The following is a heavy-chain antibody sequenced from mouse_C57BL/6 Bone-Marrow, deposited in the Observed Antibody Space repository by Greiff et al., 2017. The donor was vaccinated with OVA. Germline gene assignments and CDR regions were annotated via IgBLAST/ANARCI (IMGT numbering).Heavy chain of an antibody. V-gene: IGHV5-12*01. CDR2: ISNGGGST. J-gene: IGHJ4*01. D-gene: IGHD2-4*01. Sequence: EVHLVESGGGLVQPGGSLKLSCAASGFTFSDYYMYWVRQTPEKRLEWVAYISNGGGSTYYPDTVKGRFTISRDNAKNTLYLQMSRLKSEDTAMYYCARRGDYDVDYAMDYWGQGTSVTVSS. CDR1: GFTFSDYY. CDR3: ARRGDYDVDYAMDY.